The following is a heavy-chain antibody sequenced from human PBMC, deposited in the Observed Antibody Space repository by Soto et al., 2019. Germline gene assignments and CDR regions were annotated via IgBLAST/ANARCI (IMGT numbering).Heavy chain of an antibody. V-gene: IGHV3-7*01. D-gene: IGHD6-19*01. J-gene: IGHJ4*02. CDR1: GLTFSNYL. CDR2: IKQDGREK. CDR3: TKVVGLAGQD. Sequence: EVQLEESGGTLVQPGGSLRLSCAASGLTFSNYLMSWVRQAPGKGLEWVANIKQDGREKYYVDSVRGRFTISRDNAKNSLYLQMSSLRAEDTAVYYCTKVVGLAGQDWGQGTLVTVSS.